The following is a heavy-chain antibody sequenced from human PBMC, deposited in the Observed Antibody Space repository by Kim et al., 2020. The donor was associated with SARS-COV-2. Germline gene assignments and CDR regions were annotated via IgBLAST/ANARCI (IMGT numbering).Heavy chain of an antibody. CDR3: ARDVVVVVAATLDYYYGMDV. V-gene: IGHV1-46*01. CDR2: INPSGGST. J-gene: IGHJ6*02. Sequence: ASVKVSCKASGYTFTSYYMHWVRQAPGQGLEWMGIINPSGGSTSYAQKFQGRVTMTRDTSTSTVYMELSSLRSEDTAVYYCARDVVVVVAATLDYYYGMDVWGQGTTVTVSS. D-gene: IGHD2-15*01. CDR1: GYTFTSYY.